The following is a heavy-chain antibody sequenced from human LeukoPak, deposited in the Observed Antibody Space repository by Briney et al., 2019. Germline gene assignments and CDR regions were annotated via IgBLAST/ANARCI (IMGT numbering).Heavy chain of an antibody. Sequence: PGGSLRLSCAASGFTFSSYAMSWVRQAPGKGLEWVSAISGSGGSTYYADSVKGRFTISRDNTKNTLYLQMNSLRGEDTAVYYCAKDPTVTLVNPDGMDVWGQGTTVTVSS. V-gene: IGHV3-23*01. D-gene: IGHD4-17*01. J-gene: IGHJ6*02. CDR2: ISGSGGST. CDR3: AKDPTVTLVNPDGMDV. CDR1: GFTFSSYA.